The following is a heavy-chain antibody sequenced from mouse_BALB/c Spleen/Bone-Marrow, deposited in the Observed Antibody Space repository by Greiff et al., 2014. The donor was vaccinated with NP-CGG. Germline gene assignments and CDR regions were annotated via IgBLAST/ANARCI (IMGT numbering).Heavy chain of an antibody. Sequence: LQQSGSELVRPGASVKLSCKASGYTFTSYWMHWVKQRHGQGLEWIGNIYPGSGSTNYDEKFKSKGTLTVDTSSSTASMHLSSLASEDSAVYYCTRDQVRRGYYYAMDYWGQGTSVTVSS. CDR1: GYTFTSYW. CDR3: TRDQVRRGYYYAMDY. CDR2: IYPGSGST. D-gene: IGHD2-14*01. J-gene: IGHJ4*01. V-gene: IGHV1S22*01.